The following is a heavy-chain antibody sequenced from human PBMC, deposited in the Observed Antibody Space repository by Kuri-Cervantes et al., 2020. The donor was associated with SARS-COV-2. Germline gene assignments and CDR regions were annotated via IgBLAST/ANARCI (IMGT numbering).Heavy chain of an antibody. CDR3: AREGIQLWEGIYYYYYGMDV. Sequence: GSLRLSCTVSGGSISSYYWSWIRQPPGKGLEWIGYIYYSGSTNYNPSLKSRVTISVDTSKNQFSLKLSSVTTADTAVYYCAREGIQLWEGIYYYYYGMDVWGQGTTVTVSS. CDR2: IYYSGST. D-gene: IGHD5-18*01. CDR1: GGSISSYY. V-gene: IGHV4-59*01. J-gene: IGHJ6*02.